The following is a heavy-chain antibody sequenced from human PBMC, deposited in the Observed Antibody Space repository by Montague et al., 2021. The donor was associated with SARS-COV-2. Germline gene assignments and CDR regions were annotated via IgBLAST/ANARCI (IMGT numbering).Heavy chain of an antibody. D-gene: IGHD4-17*01. Sequence: SETLSLTCAVYGGSFSGYYWSWIRQPPGKGLEWIGEINHSGSTNYNPSLKSRVTIPVDTSKNQFSLKLSSVTAADTAVYYCARWTTVTTFYYYYGMDVWGQGTTVTVSS. J-gene: IGHJ6*02. CDR2: INHSGST. CDR1: GGSFSGYY. CDR3: ARWTTVTTFYYYYGMDV. V-gene: IGHV4-34*01.